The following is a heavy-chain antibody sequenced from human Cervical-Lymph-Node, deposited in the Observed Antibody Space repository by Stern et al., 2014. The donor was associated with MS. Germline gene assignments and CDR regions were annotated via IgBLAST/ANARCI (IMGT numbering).Heavy chain of an antibody. CDR1: GSTFSKSA. CDR3: VRTESFYYYDGMDV. CDR2: RSHDGSNN. V-gene: IGHV3-30*09. Sequence: VQLVESGGGVVPPGRSLRLSWADSGSTFSKSAMHWVRQAPGKGLEWVAVRSHDGSNNQYGASVKGRLAISRDNSRNTLSLEIYSLRAEDTAVYYCVRTESFYYYDGMDVWGHGTTVIVSS. J-gene: IGHJ6*02.